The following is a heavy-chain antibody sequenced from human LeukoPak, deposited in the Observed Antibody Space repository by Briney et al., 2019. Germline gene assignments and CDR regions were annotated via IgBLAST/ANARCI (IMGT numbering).Heavy chain of an antibody. CDR2: IIPIFGTA. J-gene: IGHJ3*02. V-gene: IGHV1-69*13. CDR3: ARGQDIVVVPAAISARGAFDI. CDR1: GGTFSSYA. Sequence: GVSVKVSCKASGGTFSSYAISWVRQAPGQGLEWMGGIIPIFGTANYAQKFQGRVTITADESTSTAYMELSSLRSEDTAVYYCARGQDIVVVPAAISARGAFDIWGQGTMVTVSS. D-gene: IGHD2-2*01.